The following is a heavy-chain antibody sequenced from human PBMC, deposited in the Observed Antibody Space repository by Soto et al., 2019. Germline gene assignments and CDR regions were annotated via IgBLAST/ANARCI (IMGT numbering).Heavy chain of an antibody. J-gene: IGHJ4*02. CDR3: ARGGDSSGSWPRY. V-gene: IGHV3-21*01. CDR2: ISSSSSYI. CDR1: GFTFTTYS. Sequence: EVQLVQSGGGLVKPGGSLRLSCAASGFTFTTYSMNWVRQAPGKGLEWVSSISSSSSYIYYADSVKGRSTISRDNAKNSLYLQMNSLRVEDTAMYYCARGGDSSGSWPRYWGQGTLVTVSS. D-gene: IGHD3-22*01.